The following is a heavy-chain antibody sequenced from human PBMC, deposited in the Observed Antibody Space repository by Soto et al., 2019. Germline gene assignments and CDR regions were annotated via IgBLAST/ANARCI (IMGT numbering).Heavy chain of an antibody. CDR1: GFTFSSYA. J-gene: IGHJ5*02. CDR2: ISGSGGST. D-gene: IGHD6-19*01. Sequence: EVQLLESGGGLVQPGGSLRLSCAASGFTFSSYAMSWVRQAPGKGLEWVSAISGSGGSTYYADSVKGRFTISRDNSKNTLYLQMNSLRAEDTAVYYCANPVEQWLVFGDWFYPWGQGTLVTVSS. CDR3: ANPVEQWLVFGDWFYP. V-gene: IGHV3-23*01.